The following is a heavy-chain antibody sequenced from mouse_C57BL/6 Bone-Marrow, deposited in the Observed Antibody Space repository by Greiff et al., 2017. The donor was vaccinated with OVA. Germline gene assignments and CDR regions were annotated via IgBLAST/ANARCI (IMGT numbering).Heavy chain of an antibody. J-gene: IGHJ2*01. V-gene: IGHV1-54*01. Sequence: QVQLQQSGAELVRPGTSVKVSCKASGYAFTNYLIEWVKQRPGQGLEWIGNINPSNGGTNYNEKFKSKATLTVDKSSSTAYMQLSSLTSEDSAVYYCARWGALDYWGQGTTLTVSS. CDR3: ARWGALDY. CDR2: INPSNGGT. CDR1: GYAFTNYL.